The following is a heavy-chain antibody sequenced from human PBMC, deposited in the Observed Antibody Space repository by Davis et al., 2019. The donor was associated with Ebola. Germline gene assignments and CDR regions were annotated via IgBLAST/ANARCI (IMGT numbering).Heavy chain of an antibody. D-gene: IGHD1-1*01. CDR2: ISTYNGNT. J-gene: IGHJ4*02. Sequence: ASVKVSCKASGYTFTSYYMHWVRQAPGQGLEWMGWISTYNGNTNYAQKVQGRITMTIDTSTSTAYMELRSLRSDDTARYYCARDVRGITGPSEYWGQGTLVTVSS. CDR3: ARDVRGITGPSEY. CDR1: GYTFTSYY. V-gene: IGHV1-18*04.